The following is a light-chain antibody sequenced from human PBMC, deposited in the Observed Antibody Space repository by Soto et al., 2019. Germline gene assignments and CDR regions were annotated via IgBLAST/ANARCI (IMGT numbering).Light chain of an antibody. CDR1: QSLLHSNGYTY. CDR2: WGS. V-gene: IGKV2-28*01. Sequence: DIVMTQSPLSLPVTAGETASVSCRSSQSLLHSNGYTYLDWYLQKPGQTPQLLIYWGSNRASGVPDRFSGSGSHTDFTLKISRVEAEDVGVYYCMQALQTPWTFGQGTKVEIK. J-gene: IGKJ1*01. CDR3: MQALQTPWT.